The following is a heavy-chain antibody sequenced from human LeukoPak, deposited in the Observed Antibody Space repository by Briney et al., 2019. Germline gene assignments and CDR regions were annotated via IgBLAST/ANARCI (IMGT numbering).Heavy chain of an antibody. D-gene: IGHD2-2*01. CDR3: AKDYIGYDQDFDY. CDR2: ISGSGIST. Sequence: PGGSLRLSCAASGFTFSSYAMSWVRQAPGKGLEWVSSISGSGISTYYANSVKGRFSISRDNSKNTLDLQMNSLGAEDTAVYFCAKDYIGYDQDFDYWGRGTLVTVSS. CDR1: GFTFSSYA. J-gene: IGHJ4*02. V-gene: IGHV3-23*01.